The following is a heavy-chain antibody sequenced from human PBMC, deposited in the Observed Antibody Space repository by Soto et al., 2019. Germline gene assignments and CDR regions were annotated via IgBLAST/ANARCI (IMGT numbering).Heavy chain of an antibody. V-gene: IGHV1-3*01. CDR3: ARQAEGGYNYAY. J-gene: IGHJ4*02. D-gene: IGHD5-12*01. CDR1: GYTFTSYG. Sequence: ASVKVSCKAPGYTFTSYGISCVRQAPGQRLEWMGLINADNGNTKYSQKFQGRVTITRDTSASTAYMELSSLRSEDTAVYYCARQAEGGYNYAYWGQGTLVTVSS. CDR2: INADNGNT.